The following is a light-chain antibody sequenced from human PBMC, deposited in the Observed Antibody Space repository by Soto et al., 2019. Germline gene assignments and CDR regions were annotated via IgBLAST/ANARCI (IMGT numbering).Light chain of an antibody. CDR1: QGISNY. CDR2: AAS. V-gene: IGKV1-27*01. CDR3: QKYNNAPRT. Sequence: DIQMTQSPSSLSASVGDTVTITCRASQGISNYLAWYQQKPVQVPNLLIYAASTLQSGVPSRFSGSGSGTDFTHTISSLRPEDVATYYCQKYNNAPRTFGQVTKVEI. J-gene: IGKJ1*01.